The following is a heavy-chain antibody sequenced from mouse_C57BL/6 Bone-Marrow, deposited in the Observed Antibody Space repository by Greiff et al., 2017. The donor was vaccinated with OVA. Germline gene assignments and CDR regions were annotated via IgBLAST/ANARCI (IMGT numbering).Heavy chain of an antibody. Sequence: QVQLQQPGAELVKPGASVKLSCKASGYTFTSYWMHWVKQRPGQGLEWIGMIHPNSGSTNYNEKFKSKATLTVDKSSSTAYMQLSSLTSEDSAVYYCARLYYYDRDYYAMDYGGQGTAVTVSS. CDR2: IHPNSGST. J-gene: IGHJ4*01. D-gene: IGHD2-4*01. CDR1: GYTFTSYW. CDR3: ARLYYYDRDYYAMDY. V-gene: IGHV1-64*01.